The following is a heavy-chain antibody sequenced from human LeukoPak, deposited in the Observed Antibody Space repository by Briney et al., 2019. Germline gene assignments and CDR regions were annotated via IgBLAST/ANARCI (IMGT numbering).Heavy chain of an antibody. D-gene: IGHD6-13*01. CDR1: GGSISRGSYY. Sequence: SETLSLTCTVSGGSISRGSYYWSWIRQPAGKGLEWIGRISSSGSTIYNPSLKSRVTISVDTSKNQFSLKLSSVTAADTAVYYCARGIAAAGFDYWGQGTLVTVSS. V-gene: IGHV4-61*02. CDR2: ISSSGST. J-gene: IGHJ4*02. CDR3: ARGIAAAGFDY.